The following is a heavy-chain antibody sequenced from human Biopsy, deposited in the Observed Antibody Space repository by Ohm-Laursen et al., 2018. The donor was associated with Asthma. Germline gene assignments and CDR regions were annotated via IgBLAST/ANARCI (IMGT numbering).Heavy chain of an antibody. CDR3: VRDLSGEQDF. CDR1: GFTFSNFW. CDR2: INLDGREK. V-gene: IGHV3-7*01. Sequence: LSLTCAASGFTFSNFWMSWVRQAPGKGLEWVANINLDGREKYNVDSVKGRFNISRDNAENSLYLQMNNLTAEDTAMYYCVRDLSGEQDFWGQGALVTVSS. D-gene: IGHD1/OR15-1a*01. J-gene: IGHJ4*02.